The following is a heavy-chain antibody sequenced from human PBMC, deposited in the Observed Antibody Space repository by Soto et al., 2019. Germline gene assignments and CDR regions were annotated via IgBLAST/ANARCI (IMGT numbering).Heavy chain of an antibody. CDR1: GFTFSSYA. CDR3: AKDGSRGAFAI. J-gene: IGHJ3*02. CDR2: ISGSGGST. D-gene: IGHD5-12*01. Sequence: GGSLRLSCAASGFTFSSYALSWVRQAPGKGLEWVSAISGSGGSTYYADSAKGRFTISRDNSKNTLYLQMNSLRAEDTAVFYCAKDGSRGAFAIWGQGTMVPVSS. V-gene: IGHV3-23*01.